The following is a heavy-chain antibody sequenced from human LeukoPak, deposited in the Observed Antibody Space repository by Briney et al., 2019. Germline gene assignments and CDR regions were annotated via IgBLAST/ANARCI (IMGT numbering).Heavy chain of an antibody. D-gene: IGHD3-10*01. Sequence: ASVKLSCKASGYTFTSYGISWVRQAPGQGLEWMGWISAYNGNTNYAQKLQGRVTMTTDTSTSTAYMELRSLRSDDTAVYYCATRNMVRGVIISDYWGQGTLVTVSS. CDR2: ISAYNGNT. CDR1: GYTFTSYG. V-gene: IGHV1-18*01. J-gene: IGHJ4*02. CDR3: ATRNMVRGVIISDY.